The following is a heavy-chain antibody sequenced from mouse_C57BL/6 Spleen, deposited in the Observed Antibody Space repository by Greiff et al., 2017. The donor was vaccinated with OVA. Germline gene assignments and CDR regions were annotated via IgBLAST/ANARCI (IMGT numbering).Heavy chain of an antibody. Sequence: EVHLVESGPGLVKPSQSLSLTCSVTGYSITSGYYWNWIRQFPGNKLEWMGYISYDGSNNYNPSLKNRISITRDTSKNQFFLKLNSVTTEDTATYYCARGTGYLYAMDYWGQGTSVTVSS. J-gene: IGHJ4*01. CDR1: GYSITSGYY. D-gene: IGHD3-2*02. CDR2: ISYDGSN. V-gene: IGHV3-6*01. CDR3: ARGTGYLYAMDY.